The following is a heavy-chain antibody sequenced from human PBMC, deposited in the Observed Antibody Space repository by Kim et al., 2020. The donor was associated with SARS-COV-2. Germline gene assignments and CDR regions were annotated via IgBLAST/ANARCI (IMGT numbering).Heavy chain of an antibody. CDR1: GFTFSSYS. J-gene: IGHJ4*02. CDR2: ISSSSSYI. D-gene: IGHD5-12*01. CDR3: ARAQDSGYDWGAFDY. Sequence: GGSLRLSCAASGFTFSSYSMNWVRQAPGKGLEWVSSISSSSSYIYYADSVKGRFTISRDNAKNSLYLQMNSLRAKDTAVYYCARAQDSGYDWGAFDYWGQGTLVTVSS. V-gene: IGHV3-21*01.